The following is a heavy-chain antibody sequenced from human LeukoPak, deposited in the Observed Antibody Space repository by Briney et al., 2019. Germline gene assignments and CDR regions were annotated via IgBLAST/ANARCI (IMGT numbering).Heavy chain of an antibody. D-gene: IGHD6-13*01. V-gene: IGHV3-7*03. CDR2: IKQDGSEK. J-gene: IGHJ5*02. CDR3: AAGYTSRWGFDP. Sequence: PGGSLRLSCVASGFTFSSYWMTWARQAPGKGLEWVANIKQDGSEKYYVDSVKGRFTISRDNAKNSLYLQMNSLRAGDTAVYYCAAGYTSRWGFDPWGQGTLVTVSS. CDR1: GFTFSSYW.